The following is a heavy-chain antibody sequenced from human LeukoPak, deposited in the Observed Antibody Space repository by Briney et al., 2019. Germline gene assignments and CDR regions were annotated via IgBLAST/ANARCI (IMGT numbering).Heavy chain of an antibody. Sequence: PSETLSLTCTVSDDSITMYYWTWIRQPPGKGLEWIGYVDHTGSTNFNPSLNGRVSISRDTSKNLFSLRLRSVTAADTAVYYCARFSEYYDSSLHYVDHWGQGTLVSVSS. D-gene: IGHD3-22*01. CDR2: VDHTGST. V-gene: IGHV4-59*01. CDR3: ARFSEYYDSSLHYVDH. J-gene: IGHJ4*02. CDR1: DDSITMYY.